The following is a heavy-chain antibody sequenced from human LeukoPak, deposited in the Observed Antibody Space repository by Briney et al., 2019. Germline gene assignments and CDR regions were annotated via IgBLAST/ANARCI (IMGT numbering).Heavy chain of an antibody. CDR2: IRYDGSNK. CDR3: AKVALGATGY. J-gene: IGHJ4*02. D-gene: IGHD1-26*01. CDR1: GFTFSSYG. V-gene: IGHV3-30*02. Sequence: GGSLRLSCAASGFTFSSYGMHWVRQAPGKGLEWVAFIRYDGSNKYYADSVKGRFTISRDNSKNTLYLQTNSLRAEDTAVYYCAKVALGATGYWGQGTLVTVSS.